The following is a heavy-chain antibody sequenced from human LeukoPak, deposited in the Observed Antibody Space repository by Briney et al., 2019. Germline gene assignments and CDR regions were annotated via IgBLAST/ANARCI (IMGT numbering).Heavy chain of an antibody. Sequence: ASVKVSCKASGYTFTGYYMHWVRQAPGQGLEWMGWINPNSGGTNYAQKFQGWVTMTRDTSISTAYMELSRLRSDDTAVYYCAREAYASYGDPNWFDPWGQGTLVTVSS. J-gene: IGHJ5*02. CDR3: AREAYASYGDPNWFDP. CDR2: INPNSGGT. D-gene: IGHD4-17*01. CDR1: GYTFTGYY. V-gene: IGHV1-2*04.